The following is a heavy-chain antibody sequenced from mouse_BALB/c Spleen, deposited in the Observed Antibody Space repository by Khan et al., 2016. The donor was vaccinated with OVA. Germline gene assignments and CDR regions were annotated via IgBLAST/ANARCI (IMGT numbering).Heavy chain of an antibody. Sequence: QVQLKQSGPGLVQPSQILSITCTVSGFSLNNYSVHWVRQSPGKGLEWLGVIWSAGSTDYNAAFISRLTISKDNSRSQVFFKMNSLKPNDTDIYYCARRGYDYGRGALFAYWGQGTLVTVSA. CDR1: GFSLNNYS. V-gene: IGHV2-2*02. J-gene: IGHJ3*01. CDR2: IWSAGST. CDR3: ARRGYDYGRGALFAY. D-gene: IGHD2-4*01.